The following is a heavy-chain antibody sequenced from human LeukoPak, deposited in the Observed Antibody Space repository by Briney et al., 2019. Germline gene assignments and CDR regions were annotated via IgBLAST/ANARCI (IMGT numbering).Heavy chain of an antibody. Sequence: GDSLTISCKGSGYSFTSYWIGWVRQMPGKGLEWMGIIYPGDSDTRYSPSFQGQVTISADKSISTAYLQWSSPKASDTAMYYCARIGSGSYARDAFDIWGQGTMVTVSS. D-gene: IGHD1-26*01. CDR3: ARIGSGSYARDAFDI. J-gene: IGHJ3*02. CDR1: GYSFTSYW. CDR2: IYPGDSDT. V-gene: IGHV5-51*01.